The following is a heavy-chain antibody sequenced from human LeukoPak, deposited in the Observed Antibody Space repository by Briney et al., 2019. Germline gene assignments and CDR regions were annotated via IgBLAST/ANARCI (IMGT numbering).Heavy chain of an antibody. Sequence: GGSLRLSCAASGFTFSSYSMNWVRQAPGKGLEWVSSISSSSSYIYYADSVKGRFTISRDNAKNSLYLQMNSLRAGDTAVYYCAALRNSNYKFYYYYYMDVWGKGTTVTVSS. CDR3: AALRNSNYKFYYYYYMDV. CDR2: ISSSSSYI. J-gene: IGHJ6*03. V-gene: IGHV3-21*01. D-gene: IGHD4-11*01. CDR1: GFTFSSYS.